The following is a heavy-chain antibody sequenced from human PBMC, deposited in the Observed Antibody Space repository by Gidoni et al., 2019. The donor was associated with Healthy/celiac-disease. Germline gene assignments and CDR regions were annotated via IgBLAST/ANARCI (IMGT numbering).Heavy chain of an antibody. D-gene: IGHD4-17*01. Sequence: EVQLVESGGGLVQPGRSLRLSCAASGFTFDDYAMHWVRHAPGKGMEWVSCISWNSGSIGYADSVKGRFTISRDNAKNSLYLQMNSLRAEDTALYYCAKDMATVPSFFGMDVWGQGTTVTVSS. J-gene: IGHJ6*02. CDR1: GFTFDDYA. CDR3: AKDMATVPSFFGMDV. V-gene: IGHV3-9*01. CDR2: ISWNSGSI.